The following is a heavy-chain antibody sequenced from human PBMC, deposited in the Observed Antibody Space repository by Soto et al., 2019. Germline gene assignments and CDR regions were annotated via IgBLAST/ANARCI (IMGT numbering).Heavy chain of an antibody. D-gene: IGHD3-3*01. V-gene: IGHV3-7*01. CDR2: IKPDGSAK. CDR3: AVTRGEGSGFWSY. Sequence: DVQLVESGGALVQPGGSLRLSCAASGFTFSNSWMTWVRQAPGKGLEGVANIKPDGSAKFFVDSVKGRFTVSRDNNKNSLYLQMNTLRAEDTAVYYWAVTRGEGSGFWSYWGQGTLVTVSS. J-gene: IGHJ4*02. CDR1: GFTFSNSW.